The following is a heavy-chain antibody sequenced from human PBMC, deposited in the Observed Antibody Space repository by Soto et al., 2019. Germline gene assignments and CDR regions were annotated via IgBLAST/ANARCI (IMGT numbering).Heavy chain of an antibody. Sequence: SETLSLTCSVSGGSINNTNYPWVWIRQPPGKGLEWIGMIYYNGRTYYSESLKSRVTISVDPSKNQISLKLSSVTAADTAVCYCARSAVNCSGTSCHPGDYYYYGMDVWGQGTTVTVSS. CDR1: GGSINNTNYP. J-gene: IGHJ6*02. V-gene: IGHV4-39*07. CDR3: ARSAVNCSGTSCHPGDYYYYGMDV. D-gene: IGHD2-2*01. CDR2: IYYNGRT.